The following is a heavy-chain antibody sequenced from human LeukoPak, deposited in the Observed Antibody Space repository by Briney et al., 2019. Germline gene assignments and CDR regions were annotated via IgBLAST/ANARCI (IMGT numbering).Heavy chain of an antibody. CDR2: ISGSGDST. V-gene: IGHV3-23*01. J-gene: IGHJ4*02. CDR1: GFTFSSDA. CDR3: AKTRPLDSSSWSHGDY. Sequence: GGSLRLSCAASGFTFSSDAMSWGRQAPGKGLEWVSAISGSGDSTYYGDSVKGRFTISRDNSKNTLYLQMNSLRAEDTAVYSCAKTRPLDSSSWSHGDYWGQGTLVTVSS. D-gene: IGHD6-13*01.